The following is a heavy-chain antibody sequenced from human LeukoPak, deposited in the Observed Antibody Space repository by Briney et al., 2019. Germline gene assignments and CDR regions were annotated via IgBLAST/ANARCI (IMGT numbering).Heavy chain of an antibody. CDR3: ARDAGGDRFDY. D-gene: IGHD4-17*01. CDR1: GGTFSSYA. Sequence: ASVKVSCKASGGTFSSYAISWVRQAPGQGLEWMGRIIPILGIANYAQKFQGRVTMTRDTSISTAYMELSRLGSDDTAVYYCARDAGGDRFDYWGQGTLVTVSS. CDR2: IIPILGIA. J-gene: IGHJ4*02. V-gene: IGHV1-69*04.